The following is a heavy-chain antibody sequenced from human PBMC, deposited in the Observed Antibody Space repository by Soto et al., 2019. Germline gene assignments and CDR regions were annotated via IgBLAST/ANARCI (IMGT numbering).Heavy chain of an antibody. Sequence: QVQLVQSGAEVKKPGSSVKVSCKASGGTFGSYAISWVRQAPGQGLEWMGGIIPIFGTANYAQKFQGRVTITADGSTSTAYMELSSLRSEDTAVYYCAGGTVGDSSGYILGIHDYWGQGTLVTVSS. CDR3: AGGTVGDSSGYILGIHDY. CDR2: IIPIFGTA. V-gene: IGHV1-69*01. CDR1: GGTFGSYA. J-gene: IGHJ4*02. D-gene: IGHD3-22*01.